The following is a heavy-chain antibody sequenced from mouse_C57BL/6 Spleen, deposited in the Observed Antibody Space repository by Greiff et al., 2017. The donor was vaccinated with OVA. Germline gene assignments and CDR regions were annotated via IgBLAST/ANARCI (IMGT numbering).Heavy chain of an antibody. CDR1: GYTFTSYW. D-gene: IGHD1-1*01. J-gene: IGHJ4*01. CDR3: SRSAPYGSSWGYAMDY. CDR2: IDPSDSET. Sequence: QVQLQQPGAELVRPGSSVKLSCKASGYTFTSYWMHWVKQRPIQGLEWIGNIDPSDSETHYNQKFKDKATLTVDKSSSTAYMQLSSLTSEDSAVSYCSRSAPYGSSWGYAMDYWGQGTSVTVSS. V-gene: IGHV1-52*01.